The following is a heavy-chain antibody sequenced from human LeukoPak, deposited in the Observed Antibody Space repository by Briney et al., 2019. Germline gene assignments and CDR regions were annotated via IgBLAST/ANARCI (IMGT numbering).Heavy chain of an antibody. CDR1: GFTFRNYP. V-gene: IGHV3-30*04. D-gene: IGHD4-17*01. J-gene: IGHJ5*02. Sequence: GRSLRLSCAASGFTFRNYPMHWVRQAPGKGLEWVSMISYNGSKTYYVDSVKGRFTISRDNSKNTLYLQMNSLRPEDTAVYYCVRSGHDYGDYEWFDPWGQGTLVTVSS. CDR3: VRSGHDYGDYEWFDP. CDR2: ISYNGSKT.